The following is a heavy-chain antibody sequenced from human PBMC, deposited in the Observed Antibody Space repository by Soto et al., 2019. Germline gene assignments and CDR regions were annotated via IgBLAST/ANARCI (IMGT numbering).Heavy chain of an antibody. J-gene: IGHJ5*02. CDR2: IYPGDSDT. V-gene: IGHV5-51*01. D-gene: IGHD2-2*01. Sequence: GESLKISCQGSGYDFSIYWIAWVRQMPGKGLEWMGIIYPGDSDTRYSPSFQGQVTISVDKSITTAYLQWSSLKASDTAMYYCARGYCTTTICDPWFDPWGQGTLVTVYS. CDR1: GYDFSIYW. CDR3: ARGYCTTTICDPWFDP.